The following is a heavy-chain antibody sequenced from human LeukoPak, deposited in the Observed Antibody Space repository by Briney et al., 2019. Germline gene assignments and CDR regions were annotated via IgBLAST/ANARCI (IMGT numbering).Heavy chain of an antibody. CDR3: ARWDDSSGYYVFDY. V-gene: IGHV3-21*01. J-gene: IGHJ4*02. D-gene: IGHD3-22*01. CDR1: GFTFSSYS. CDR2: ISSSSSYI. Sequence: GGSLRLSCAASGFTFSSYSMNWVRQAPGKGLEWVSSISSSSSYIYYADSVKGRFTISRDNVKNSLYLQMNSLRAEDTAVYYCARWDDSSGYYVFDYWGQGTLVTVSS.